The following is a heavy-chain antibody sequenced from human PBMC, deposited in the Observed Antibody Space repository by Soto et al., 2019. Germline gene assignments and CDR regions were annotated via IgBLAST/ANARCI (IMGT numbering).Heavy chain of an antibody. CDR3: ARHDGGSDGDWFDP. Sequence: QLQLQESGPGLVKPSETLSLTCTVSGGSISSTNHYWGWIRQPPGKGLEWFGSVYYTGSAHYNPSLESRVTISVDTSQKQFSLKLKSVTAAETAIYYCARHDGGSDGDWFDPWGQGILVTVSS. D-gene: IGHD3-16*01. J-gene: IGHJ5*02. CDR2: VYYTGSA. CDR1: GGSISSTNHY. V-gene: IGHV4-39*01.